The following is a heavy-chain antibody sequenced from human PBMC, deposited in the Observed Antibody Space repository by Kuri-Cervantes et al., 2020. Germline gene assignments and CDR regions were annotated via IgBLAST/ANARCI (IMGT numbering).Heavy chain of an antibody. CDR1: GFTFSSYA. D-gene: IGHD4-17*01. Sequence: GGSLRLSCAASGFTFSSYAMSWVRQAPGKGLEWVSAISGSGGSTYYADSVKVRFTISRDNSKNTLYLQMNSLRAEDTAVYYCARDQTYGDYSSYYYYGMDVWGQGTTVTVSS. J-gene: IGHJ6*02. CDR3: ARDQTYGDYSSYYYYGMDV. V-gene: IGHV3-23*01. CDR2: ISGSGGST.